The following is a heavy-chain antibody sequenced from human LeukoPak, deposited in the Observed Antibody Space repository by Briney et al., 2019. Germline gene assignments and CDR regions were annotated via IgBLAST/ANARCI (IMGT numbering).Heavy chain of an antibody. D-gene: IGHD6-6*01. J-gene: IGHJ4*02. CDR3: ARDGEYLGFIFDY. V-gene: IGHV3-11*04. CDR1: RFILSDYY. Sequence: GGSLRLSCGASRFILSDYYMSWIRQAPGKGLEWVSYISSSGSTIYYADSVKGRFTISRDNAKNSLYLQMNSLRAEDTAVYYCARDGEYLGFIFDYWGQGTLVTVSS. CDR2: ISSSGSTI.